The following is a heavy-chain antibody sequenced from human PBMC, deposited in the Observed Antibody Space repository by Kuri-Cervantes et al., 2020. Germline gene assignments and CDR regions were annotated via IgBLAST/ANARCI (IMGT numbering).Heavy chain of an antibody. CDR1: GFIFSSYA. J-gene: IGHJ4*02. D-gene: IGHD1-26*01. CDR2: ISGSGGST. CDR3: AIAWELPTFDY. V-gene: IGHV3-23*01. Sequence: GESLKISCAASGFIFSSYAMSWVRQAPGKGLEWVSAISGSGGSTYYADSVKGRFTISRDNSKNTLYLQMNSLRAEDTAVYYCAIAWELPTFDYWGQGTLVTVSS.